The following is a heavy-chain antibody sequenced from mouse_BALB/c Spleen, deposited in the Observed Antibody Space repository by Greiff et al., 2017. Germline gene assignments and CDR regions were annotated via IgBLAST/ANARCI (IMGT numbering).Heavy chain of an antibody. CDR2: IDTANGNT. J-gene: IGHJ4*01. V-gene: IGHV14-3*02. CDR1: GFNIKDTY. D-gene: IGHD1-1*01. CDR3: ARGGNYAMDY. Sequence: VQLQQSGAELVKPGASVKLSCTASGFNIKDTYMHWVKQRPEQGLEWIGRIDTANGNTKYDPKFQGKATITADTSSNTAYLQLSSLTSEDTAVYYCARGGNYAMDYWGQGTSVTVSA.